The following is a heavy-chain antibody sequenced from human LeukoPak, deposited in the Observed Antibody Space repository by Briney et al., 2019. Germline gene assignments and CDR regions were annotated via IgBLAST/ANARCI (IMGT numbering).Heavy chain of an antibody. Sequence: GASVKVSCKVSGYTFTSSGISWVRQAPGQGLEWMGWISGYNGETNYVQKFWGGVTMTTDSSTSTAYMELRSLRYDDTAVYYCAREEGGKYYYMDVWGKGTSVTVSS. CDR2: ISGYNGET. D-gene: IGHD3-16*01. V-gene: IGHV1-18*01. CDR1: GYTFTSSG. J-gene: IGHJ6*03. CDR3: AREEGGKYYYMDV.